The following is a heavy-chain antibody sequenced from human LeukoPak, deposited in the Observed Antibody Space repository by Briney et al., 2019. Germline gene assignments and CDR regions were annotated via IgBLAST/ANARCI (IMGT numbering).Heavy chain of an antibody. D-gene: IGHD2-15*01. CDR3: AREPTLDYSRAFDI. Sequence: PGRSLRLSCAASGFTVSSNYMSWVRQAPGKGLEWVAVISYDGSNKYYADSVKGRFTISRDNSKNTLYLQMNSLRAEDTAVYYCAREPTLDYSRAFDIWGQGTMVTVSS. V-gene: IGHV3-30-3*01. J-gene: IGHJ3*02. CDR2: ISYDGSNK. CDR1: GFTVSSNY.